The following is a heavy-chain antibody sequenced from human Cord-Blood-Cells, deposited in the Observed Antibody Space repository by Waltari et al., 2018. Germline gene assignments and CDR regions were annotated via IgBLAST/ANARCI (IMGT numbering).Heavy chain of an antibody. CDR2: INPNIGGT. V-gene: IGHV1-2*02. Sequence: QVQLVQSGAEVKKPGASVKVSCKASGYTFTGYYMHWVRQAPGQGLEWMGWINPNIGGTNYARKFQGRVTMTRDTSISTAYMELSRLRSDDTAVYYCARDIVVVPAAIEDYWGQGTLVTVSS. D-gene: IGHD2-2*02. CDR3: ARDIVVVPAAIEDY. CDR1: GYTFTGYY. J-gene: IGHJ4*02.